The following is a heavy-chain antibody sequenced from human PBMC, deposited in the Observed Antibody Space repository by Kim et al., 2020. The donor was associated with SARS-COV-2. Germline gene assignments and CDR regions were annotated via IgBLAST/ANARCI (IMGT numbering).Heavy chain of an antibody. Sequence: GSTYYADSVKGRFTISRDNSKNTLYLQMNSLRAEDTAVYYCASPYSSDYSWGQGTLVTVSS. V-gene: IGHV3-66*01. CDR2: GST. J-gene: IGHJ4*02. CDR3: ASPYSSDYS. D-gene: IGHD3-22*01.